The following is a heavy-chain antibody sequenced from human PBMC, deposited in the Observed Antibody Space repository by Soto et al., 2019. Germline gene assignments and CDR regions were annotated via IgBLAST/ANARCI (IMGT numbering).Heavy chain of an antibody. J-gene: IGHJ4*02. Sequence: ACIKKPTGKGLEWIGSIYHSGSTYYNLSPKSRVTISSDASKNQISLKLSSVTAADTAVYFCASVGAYFGEFDYFDYRGQATPGTGSS. CDR2: IYHSGST. CDR3: ASVGAYFGEFDYFDY. V-gene: IGHV4-38-2*01. D-gene: IGHD3-10*01.